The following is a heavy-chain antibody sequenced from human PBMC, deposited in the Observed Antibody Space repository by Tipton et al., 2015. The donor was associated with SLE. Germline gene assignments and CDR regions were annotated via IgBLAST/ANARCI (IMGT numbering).Heavy chain of an antibody. Sequence: TLSLTCAVYGASLTDHFYWIWIRQPPGKGLEWIGEINHSGRTNYIPTLKSRVTISKDTTKNQFSLKLTSVTAADTAVYYCARGRDPPYWGQGTLVTVSS. CDR1: GASLTDHFY. J-gene: IGHJ4*02. V-gene: IGHV4-34*01. CDR3: ARGRDPPY. CDR2: INHSGRT.